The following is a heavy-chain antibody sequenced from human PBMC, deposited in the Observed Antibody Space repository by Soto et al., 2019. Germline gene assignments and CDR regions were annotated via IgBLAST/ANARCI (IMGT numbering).Heavy chain of an antibody. CDR2: FSYSGTP. CDR1: GGSVRRGY. V-gene: IGHV4-59*02. J-gene: IGHJ4*02. CDR3: ARGAGDYATPFGY. Sequence: SETLSLTCSVSGGSVRRGYWSWIRQSPGKGLGWLGYFSYSGTPNYNPSLRSRASMSVDTSTNHLSLRLRSVTAADTAVYYCARGAGDYATPFGYWGQGSLVTVS. D-gene: IGHD4-17*01.